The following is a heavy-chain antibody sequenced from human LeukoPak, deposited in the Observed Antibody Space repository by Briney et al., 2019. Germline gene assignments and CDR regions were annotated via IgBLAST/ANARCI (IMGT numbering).Heavy chain of an antibody. CDR3: AKARGATYGTYYFDY. V-gene: IGHV3-23*01. CDR1: GFTFSSYA. CDR2: SGSGGDT. J-gene: IGHJ4*02. D-gene: IGHD4/OR15-4a*01. Sequence: GGSLRLSCAASGFTFSSYALNWVRQAPGKGLEWVSISGSGGDTYYADSVKGRFTISRDNSKNTLYLQMNSLRAEDTAVYYCAKARGATYGTYYFDYWGQGTLVTVSS.